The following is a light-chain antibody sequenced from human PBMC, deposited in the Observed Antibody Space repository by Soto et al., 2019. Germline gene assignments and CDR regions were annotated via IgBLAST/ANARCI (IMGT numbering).Light chain of an antibody. CDR2: SDN. CDR1: GPNIGTFY. CDR3: TSWDDNLNAVV. Sequence: QSVLTQPPSASATPGQGVSISCSGSGPNIGTFYVSWYQHLPGTAPKLLIYSDNQRPSGVPDRFSGSKSGTSASLVISGLRSEDEADYYFTSWDDNLNAVVFGGGTKVTVL. J-gene: IGLJ2*01. V-gene: IGLV1-47*02.